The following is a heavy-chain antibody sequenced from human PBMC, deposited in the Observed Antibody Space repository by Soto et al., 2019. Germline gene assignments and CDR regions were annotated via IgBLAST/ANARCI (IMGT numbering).Heavy chain of an antibody. D-gene: IGHD1-20*01. CDR1: GYTFTSYA. CDR3: ARGITLPTPLDY. J-gene: IGHJ4*02. V-gene: IGHV1-3*05. CDR2: INAGNGNT. Sequence: QVQLVQSGAEEKKPGASVKVSCKASGYTFTSYAMHWVRKAPGQRLEWMGWINAGNGNTKYSQKFQGRVTITRDTSASTAYMELSSLRSEDTPVYYCARGITLPTPLDYWRQVTLVTVSS.